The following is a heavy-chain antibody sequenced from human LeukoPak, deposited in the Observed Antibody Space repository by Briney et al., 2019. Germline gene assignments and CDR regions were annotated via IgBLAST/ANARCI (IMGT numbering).Heavy chain of an antibody. J-gene: IGHJ5*02. V-gene: IGHV3-23*01. CDR2: ISNDGGGT. CDR3: AKGGSGYFLDL. D-gene: IGHD3-22*01. CDR1: GFIFNNYG. Sequence: GGSLRLSCAASGFIFNNYGLIWVRQAPGKGLEWVSAISNDGGGTTYADFVKGRFTISRDNSRYTLFLQMNSLRGDDTALYYCAKGGSGYFLDLWGQGTLVTVSS.